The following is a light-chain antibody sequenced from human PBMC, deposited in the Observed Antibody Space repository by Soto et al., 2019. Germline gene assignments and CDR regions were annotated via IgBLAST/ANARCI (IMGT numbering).Light chain of an antibody. CDR1: QSVSST. V-gene: IGKV3-15*01. CDR2: GAS. J-gene: IGKJ1*01. CDR3: QQYNNWPPWT. Sequence: EIEMTQSPATLSVSPGERATLSCRATQSVSSTLAWYQQKPGQAPRPLIYGASTRATGIPARFSGSGSGTEFTLTISSLQSEDFALYYCQQYNNWPPWTFGQGTKVDIK.